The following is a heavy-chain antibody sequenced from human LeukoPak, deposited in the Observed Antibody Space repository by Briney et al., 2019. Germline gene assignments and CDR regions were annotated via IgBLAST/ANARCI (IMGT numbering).Heavy chain of an antibody. D-gene: IGHD3-3*01. CDR1: GYTFTSYG. V-gene: IGHV1-18*01. CDR3: ARGAGDYDFWSGYYVYYYYYGMDV. Sequence: ASVKVSCKASGYTFTSYGISWVRQAPGQGLEWMGWISAYNVNTNYAQKLQGRVTMTTDTSTSTAYMELRSLRSDDTAVYYCARGAGDYDFWSGYYVYYYYYGMDVWGQGTTVTVSS. J-gene: IGHJ6*02. CDR2: ISAYNVNT.